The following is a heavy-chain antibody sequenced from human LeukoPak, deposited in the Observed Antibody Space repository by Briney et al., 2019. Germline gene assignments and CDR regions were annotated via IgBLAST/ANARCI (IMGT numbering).Heavy chain of an antibody. V-gene: IGHV1-2*02. Sequence: ASVKVSCKVSGYTLTELSMHWVRQAPGKGLEWMGWINPNSGGTNYAQKFQGRVTMTRDTSISTAYMELSRLRSDDTAVYYCARDPGIVVVPAAIYYYYYMDVWGKGTTVTVSS. J-gene: IGHJ6*03. CDR2: INPNSGGT. D-gene: IGHD2-2*01. CDR3: ARDPGIVVVPAAIYYYYYMDV. CDR1: GYTLTELS.